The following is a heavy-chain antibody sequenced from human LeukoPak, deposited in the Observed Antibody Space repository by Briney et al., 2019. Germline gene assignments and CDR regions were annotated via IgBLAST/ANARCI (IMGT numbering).Heavy chain of an antibody. CDR2: IHTRGNA. J-gene: IGHJ4*02. CDR3: ARDIVYLIDEDYG. D-gene: IGHD4-17*01. V-gene: IGHV4-4*07. CDR1: GSSFNTYY. Sequence: SETLSLTCSVSGSSFNTYYWSWIRQPAGKALEWIGRIHTRGNADHSPPLQSRVTISVDMSKKEFSLKLTSLTAADTAVYYCARDIVYLIDEDYGWGQGILVTVSP.